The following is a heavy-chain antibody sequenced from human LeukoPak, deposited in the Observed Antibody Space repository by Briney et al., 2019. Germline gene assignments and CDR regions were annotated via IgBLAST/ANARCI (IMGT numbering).Heavy chain of an antibody. CDR1: GYTFTSYA. Sequence: ASVKVSCKASGYTFTSYAMHWVRQAPGQRLEWMGWINAGNGNTKYSQKFQGRVTITRDTSASTAYKELSSLRSEDTAVYYCARDPPGSSLDYWGQGTLVTVSS. D-gene: IGHD3-10*01. CDR3: ARDPPGSSLDY. V-gene: IGHV1-3*01. J-gene: IGHJ4*02. CDR2: INAGNGNT.